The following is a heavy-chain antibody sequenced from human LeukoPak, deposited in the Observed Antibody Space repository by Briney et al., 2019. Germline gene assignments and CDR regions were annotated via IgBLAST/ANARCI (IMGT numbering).Heavy chain of an antibody. CDR2: IYYSGNT. Sequence: SQTLSLTCTVSGASISSGAYSWSWVRQHPGKGLEWIAYIYYSGNTYYNPSLKRRVTISVDTSKNQFSLKLSSVAAADTAVYYCARTITIFGALGYFDYWGQGTLVTVSS. CDR3: ARTITIFGALGYFDY. J-gene: IGHJ4*02. V-gene: IGHV4-31*03. D-gene: IGHD3-3*01. CDR1: GASISSGAYS.